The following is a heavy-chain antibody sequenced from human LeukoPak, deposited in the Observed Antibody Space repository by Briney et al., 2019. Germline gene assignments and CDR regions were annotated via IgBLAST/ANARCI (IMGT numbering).Heavy chain of an antibody. CDR2: IIPIFGTA. Sequence: SVKVSCKASGGTFSSYAISWVRQAPGQGLEWMGGIIPIFGTANYAQKFQGRVTITADESTSTAYKELSSLRSEDTAVYYCARAVAGSYYFDYWGQGTLVTVSS. V-gene: IGHV1-69*13. CDR1: GGTFSSYA. CDR3: ARAVAGSYYFDY. J-gene: IGHJ4*02. D-gene: IGHD6-19*01.